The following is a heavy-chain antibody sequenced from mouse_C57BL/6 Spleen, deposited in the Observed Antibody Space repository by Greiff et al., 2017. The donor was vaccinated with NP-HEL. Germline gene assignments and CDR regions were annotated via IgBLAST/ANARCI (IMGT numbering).Heavy chain of an antibody. D-gene: IGHD2-5*01. J-gene: IGHJ1*03. CDR3: ARENYSKSYWYFDV. CDR1: GFTFSDYG. Sequence: EVKVVESGGGLVKPGGSLKLSCAASGFTFSDYGMHWVRQAPEKGLEWVAYISSGSSTIYYADTVKGRFTISRDNAKNTLFLQMTSLRSEDTAMYYCARENYSKSYWYFDVWGTGTTVTVSS. V-gene: IGHV5-17*01. CDR2: ISSGSSTI.